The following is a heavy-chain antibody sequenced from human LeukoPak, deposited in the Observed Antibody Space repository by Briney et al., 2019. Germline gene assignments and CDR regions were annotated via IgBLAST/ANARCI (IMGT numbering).Heavy chain of an antibody. CDR1: GGSFSGYY. J-gene: IGHJ4*02. Sequence: PSETLSLTCAVYGGSFSGYYWSWIRQPPGKGLEWIGEINHSGSTNYNPSLKSRVTISVDTSKSQFSLKLSSVTAADTAVYYCVVSEYSSGLVFDYWGQGTLVTVSS. V-gene: IGHV4-34*01. CDR2: INHSGST. D-gene: IGHD6-19*01. CDR3: VVSEYSSGLVFDY.